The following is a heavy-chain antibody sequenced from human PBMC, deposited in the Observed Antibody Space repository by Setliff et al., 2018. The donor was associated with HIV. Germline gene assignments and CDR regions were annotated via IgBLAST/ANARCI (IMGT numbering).Heavy chain of an antibody. V-gene: IGHV3-23*01. J-gene: IGHJ5*02. Sequence: PGGSLRLTCATSGFTFSTYAMNWVRRAPGKGLEWVSVIGGSGVSTYYAESVKGRFIISRDNSKNTLYLEMNSLRVEDTAVYYCVRTIGNWGPGNHWGQGTLVTVSS. CDR1: GFTFSTYA. D-gene: IGHD3-10*01. CDR3: VRTIGNWGPGNH. CDR2: IGGSGVST.